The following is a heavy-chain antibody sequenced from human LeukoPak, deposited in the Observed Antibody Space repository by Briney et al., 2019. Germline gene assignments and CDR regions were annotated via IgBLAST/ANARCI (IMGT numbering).Heavy chain of an antibody. Sequence: GGSLRLSCAASGFTFSDYAMTWVRQAPGKGLEWVATISGSGVMTYYADSVKGRFTISRDNSKNTVYLQMNNVRAEDTAVYYCAKDGAWLRFDDWGQGTLVTVSS. CDR3: AKDGAWLRFDD. D-gene: IGHD5-12*01. V-gene: IGHV3-23*01. CDR2: ISGSGVMT. J-gene: IGHJ4*02. CDR1: GFTFSDYA.